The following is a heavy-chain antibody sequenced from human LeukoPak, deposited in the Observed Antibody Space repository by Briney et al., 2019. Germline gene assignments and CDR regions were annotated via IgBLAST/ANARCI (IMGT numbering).Heavy chain of an antibody. V-gene: IGHV1-2*02. CDR1: GYTFTSYD. CDR3: ARYSSGWEGSDY. J-gene: IGHJ4*02. CDR2: INPNSGGT. Sequence: GASVKVSCKASGYTFTSYDINWVRQATGQGLEWMGWINPNSGGTNYAQKFQGRVTMTRDTSISTAYMDLSRLRSDDTAVYYCARYSSGWEGSDYWGQGTLVTVSS. D-gene: IGHD6-19*01.